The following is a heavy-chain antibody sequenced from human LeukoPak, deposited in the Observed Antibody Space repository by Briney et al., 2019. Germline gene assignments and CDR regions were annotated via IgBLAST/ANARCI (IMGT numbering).Heavy chain of an antibody. CDR2: IYYSGSA. CDR1: GGSINNYY. J-gene: IGHJ4*02. V-gene: IGHV4-59*01. D-gene: IGHD1-14*01. CDR3: ARTGPYEYYFDY. Sequence: SETLSLTCTVSGGSINNYYWNWIRQPPGKGLEWIGYIYYSGSASYNPSLKSRVTISVDTSKSQFSLKLSSVTAADTAVYYCARTGPYEYYFDYWGQGTLVTVSS.